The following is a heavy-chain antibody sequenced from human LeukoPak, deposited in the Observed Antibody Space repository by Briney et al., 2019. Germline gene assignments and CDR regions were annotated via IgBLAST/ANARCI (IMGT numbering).Heavy chain of an antibody. D-gene: IGHD2-2*02. J-gene: IGHJ3*02. CDR1: GGSISSYY. V-gene: IGHV4-59*01. Sequence: PSETLSLTCTVSGGSISSYYWNWIRQPPGKGLEWIGYIYFSGSTNYDPSLKSRVTISVDTSKNQFSLKLSSVTAADTAVYYCARVLEYCSSTSCYTNAFDIWGQGTMVTVSS. CDR2: IYFSGST. CDR3: ARVLEYCSSTSCYTNAFDI.